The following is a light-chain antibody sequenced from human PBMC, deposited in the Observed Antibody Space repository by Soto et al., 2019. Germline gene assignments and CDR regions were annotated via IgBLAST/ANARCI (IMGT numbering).Light chain of an antibody. Sequence: QSALTQPASVSGSPGQSITISCTGTSSDVGAYNYVSWYQQHPGKAPKLMIYDVTSRPSGVSYRFSGSKSGNTASLTISGLQAEDEADYYCSSYTTSSSYVFGTGTKV. V-gene: IGLV2-14*03. CDR3: SSYTTSSSYV. CDR1: SSDVGAYNY. J-gene: IGLJ1*01. CDR2: DVT.